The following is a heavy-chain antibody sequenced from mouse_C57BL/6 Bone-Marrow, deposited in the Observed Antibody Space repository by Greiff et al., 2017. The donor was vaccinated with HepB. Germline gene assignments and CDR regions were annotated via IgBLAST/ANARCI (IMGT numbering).Heavy chain of an antibody. CDR2: IYPYNGVS. J-gene: IGHJ2*01. D-gene: IGHD2-2*01. CDR1: GYSFTGYY. CDR3: AIRAGLRRRRSRYFDY. Sequence: VQLQQSGPELVKPGASVKISCKASGYSFTGYYMHWVKQSHGNILDWIGYIYPYNGVSSYNQKFKGKATLTVDKSSSTAYMELRSLTSEDSAVYYCAIRAGLRRRRSRYFDYWGHGTTLPVSS. V-gene: IGHV1-31*01.